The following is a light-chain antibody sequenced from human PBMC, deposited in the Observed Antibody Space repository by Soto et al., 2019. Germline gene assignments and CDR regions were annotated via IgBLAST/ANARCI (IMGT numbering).Light chain of an antibody. CDR3: QQRSNWSWT. CDR2: DAS. CDR1: QSVSSY. J-gene: IGKJ1*01. V-gene: IGKV3-11*01. Sequence: EIVLTQSPATLSLSTGERATLSCRASQSVSSYLAWYQQKPGQAPRLLIYDASNRATGIPARFSGSGSGTDFTLTLSSLEPEDFAFYYCQQRSNWSWTFGQWTKVEIK.